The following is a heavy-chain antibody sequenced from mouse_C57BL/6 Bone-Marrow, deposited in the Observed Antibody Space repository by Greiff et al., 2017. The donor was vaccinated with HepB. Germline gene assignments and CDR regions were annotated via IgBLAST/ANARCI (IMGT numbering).Heavy chain of an antibody. D-gene: IGHD2-4*01. CDR3: TTSSIYDYGYYYAMDY. CDR2: IDPEDGDT. Sequence: EVKLVESGAELVRPGASVKLSCTASGFNIKDYYMHWVKQRPEQGLEWIGRIDPEDGDTEYAPNFQGKATMTADTSSNTAYLQLSSLTSEDTAVYYCTTSSIYDYGYYYAMDYWGQGTSVTVSS. V-gene: IGHV14-1*01. CDR1: GFNIKDYY. J-gene: IGHJ4*01.